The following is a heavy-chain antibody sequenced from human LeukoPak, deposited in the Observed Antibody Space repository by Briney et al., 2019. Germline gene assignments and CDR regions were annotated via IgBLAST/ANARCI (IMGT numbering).Heavy chain of an antibody. CDR3: ARAPVSTAYLHYYSMDV. J-gene: IGHJ6*03. CDR1: GYSISSAFY. CDR2: IHYSGSI. Sequence: SETLSLTCTVSGYSISSAFYWGWIRQPPGKGLEWIGSIHYSGSINYNPSLKSRVTISIDTPNNQFSLKLSSVTAADTAVYYCARAPVSTAYLHYYSMDVWGKGTMVTVSS. V-gene: IGHV4-38-2*02. D-gene: IGHD3-16*01.